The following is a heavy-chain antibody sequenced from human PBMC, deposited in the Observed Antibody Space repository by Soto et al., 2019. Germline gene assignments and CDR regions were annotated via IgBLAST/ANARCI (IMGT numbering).Heavy chain of an antibody. CDR1: GGSISSYY. J-gene: IGHJ5*02. CDR2: IYYSGST. Sequence: SETLSLTCTVSGGSISSYYWIWIRQPPGKGLEWIGYIYYSGSTNYNPSLKSRVTISVDTSKNQFSLKLSSVTAADTAVYYCARAGGDIVVVPAARVRFDPWGQGTLVTVSS. CDR3: ARAGGDIVVVPAARVRFDP. V-gene: IGHV4-59*01. D-gene: IGHD2-2*01.